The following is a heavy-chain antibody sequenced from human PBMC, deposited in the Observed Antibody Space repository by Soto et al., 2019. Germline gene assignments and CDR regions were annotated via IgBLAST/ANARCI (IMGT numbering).Heavy chain of an antibody. Sequence: EVQLVESGGGLVQPGGSLRLSCAASGFTFSSYWMSWVRQAPGKGLEWISYISSSGSTIYYADSVKGRFTISRDNAKNSLYLQMNGLRAEDTAVYYCARNDYGGNSVDYWGQGTLVIVSS. CDR2: ISSSGSTI. J-gene: IGHJ4*02. CDR1: GFTFSSYW. CDR3: ARNDYGGNSVDY. V-gene: IGHV3-48*04. D-gene: IGHD4-17*01.